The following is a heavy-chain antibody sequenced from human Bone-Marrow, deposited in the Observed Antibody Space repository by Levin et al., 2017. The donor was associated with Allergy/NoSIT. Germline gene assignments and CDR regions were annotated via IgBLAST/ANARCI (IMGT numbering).Heavy chain of an antibody. CDR3: IVVVVPAAMG. Sequence: LSLTCAASGFTFSDSAMHWVRQASGKGLEWVGRIRSKPNSYATAYAASVKGRFTISRDDSKSTAYLQMNSLKTEDTAIYYCIVVVVPAAMGWGQGTLVTVSS. D-gene: IGHD2-2*01. CDR2: IRSKPNSYAT. CDR1: GFTFSDSA. J-gene: IGHJ4*02. V-gene: IGHV3-73*01.